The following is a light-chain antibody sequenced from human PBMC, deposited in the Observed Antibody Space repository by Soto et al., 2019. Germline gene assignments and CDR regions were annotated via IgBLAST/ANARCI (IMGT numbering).Light chain of an antibody. J-gene: IGKJ1*01. Sequence: EVVVTQSPATLSVSPGERSTLSCMAIQSVSINLAWYQQKPGQAPRLLIYGASTRATGIPARYSGSGSGTEFTLTINSLPSEDFELYYCQQYNDSPRTFGQGTKVDIK. CDR3: QQYNDSPRT. V-gene: IGKV3-15*01. CDR2: GAS. CDR1: QSVSIN.